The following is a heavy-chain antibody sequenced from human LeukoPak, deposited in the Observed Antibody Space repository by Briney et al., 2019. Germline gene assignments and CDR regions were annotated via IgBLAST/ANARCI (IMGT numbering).Heavy chain of an antibody. D-gene: IGHD2-2*01. Sequence: SETLSLTCTVSGGSISSYYWSWIRQPPGKGLEWIGYIFYSGSTNYNPSLKSRVTIPIDTSNNQFSLKLGSVTAADTAVYYCARLSRYCTSTSCYGGYYFFDYWGQGTLVTVSS. J-gene: IGHJ4*02. CDR1: GGSISSYY. CDR2: IFYSGST. CDR3: ARLSRYCTSTSCYGGYYFFDY. V-gene: IGHV4-59*08.